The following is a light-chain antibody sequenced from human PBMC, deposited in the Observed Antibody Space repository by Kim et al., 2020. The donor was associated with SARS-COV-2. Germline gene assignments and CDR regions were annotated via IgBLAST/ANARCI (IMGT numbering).Light chain of an antibody. CDR2: GAS. V-gene: IGKV1-17*03. CDR3: LQHYNYPWT. CDR1: QGIRTH. J-gene: IGKJ1*01. Sequence: ESVGDRGTITRRASQGIRTHLAWFQQKPGKVPKRLIYGASSLQSGVPSRFSGSGSGTEFTLTISSLQPEDFATYYCLQHYNYPWTFGQGTKVDIK.